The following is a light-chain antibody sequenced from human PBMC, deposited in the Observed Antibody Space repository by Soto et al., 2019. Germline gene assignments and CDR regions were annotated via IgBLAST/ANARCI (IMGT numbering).Light chain of an antibody. CDR1: QSVSHN. J-gene: IGKJ2*01. CDR3: QQSNNWPYT. CDR2: GAS. Sequence: EIVMTQSPATLSVSPGERATLSCRASQSVSHNLAWYQQKPGQAPRLLFYGASTRATGIPARFSGSGSGTVCTLTISRLQSEDFAVYYCQQSNNWPYTFGQGTKREIK. V-gene: IGKV3-15*01.